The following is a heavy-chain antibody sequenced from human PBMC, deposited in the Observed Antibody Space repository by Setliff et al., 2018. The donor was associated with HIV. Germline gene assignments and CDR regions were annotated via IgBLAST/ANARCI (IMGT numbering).Heavy chain of an antibody. CDR1: GGSISGYF. D-gene: IGHD7-27*01. V-gene: IGHV4-4*07. J-gene: IGHJ5*02. Sequence: SETLSLTCNVSGGSISGYFWTWIRQPAGKGLEWIGRIYTSGSTNYDPSLKSRLSMSIDTSKNHFSLRLTSVTAADTAVYYCARDLPELTGRSFDPWGQGIQVTAPQ. CDR2: IYTSGST. CDR3: ARDLPELTGRSFDP.